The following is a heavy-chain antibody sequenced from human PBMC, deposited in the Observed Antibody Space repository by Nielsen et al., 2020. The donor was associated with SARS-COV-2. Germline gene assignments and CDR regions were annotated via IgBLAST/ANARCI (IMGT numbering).Heavy chain of an antibody. CDR2: ISWNSGSI. J-gene: IGHJ4*02. D-gene: IGHD3-16*01. CDR1: GFTFDDYA. CDR3: AKVEEGAY. Sequence: GGSLRLSCAASGFTFDDYAMHWVRQAPGKGLEWVSGISWNSGSIGYADSVKGRFTISRDNAKNSLYLQMNSLRAEDTALYYCAKVEEGAYWGQGTLVTVSS. V-gene: IGHV3-9*01.